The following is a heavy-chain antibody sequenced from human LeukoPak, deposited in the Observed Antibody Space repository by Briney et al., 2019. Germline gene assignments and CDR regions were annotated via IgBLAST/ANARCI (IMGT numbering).Heavy chain of an antibody. CDR3: TTVVAAAVNGWFDP. CDR2: IRSKTDGGTT. D-gene: IGHD6-13*01. Sequence: GGSLRLSCAASGFTFNNAWMNWVRQAPGKGLEWVGRIRSKTDGGTTDYAAPVKDRFTISRDDSKNTLYLQMNSLRTEDTAVYYCTTVVAAAVNGWFDPWGQGTLVTVSS. CDR1: GFTFNNAW. V-gene: IGHV3-15*01. J-gene: IGHJ5*02.